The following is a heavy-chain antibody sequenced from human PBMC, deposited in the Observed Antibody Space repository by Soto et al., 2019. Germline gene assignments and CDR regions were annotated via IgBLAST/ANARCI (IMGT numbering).Heavy chain of an antibody. J-gene: IGHJ4*02. CDR1: GYTFTSYA. D-gene: IGHD6-13*01. CDR3: ARDHRSSWDY. CDR2: INAGNGET. Sequence: QVQLVQSGAEVKKPGASVKVSCKTSGYTFTSYAIHWVRQAPGLRLEWLGWINAGNGETRYPQEFQDRVTITRDTSASTTYMELSSLRSEDTSVYYCARDHRSSWDYWGQGTQVTVSS. V-gene: IGHV1-3*01.